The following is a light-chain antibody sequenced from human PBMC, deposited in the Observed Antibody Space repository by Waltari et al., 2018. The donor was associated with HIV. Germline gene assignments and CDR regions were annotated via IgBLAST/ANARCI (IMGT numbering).Light chain of an antibody. J-gene: IGLJ2*01. Sequence: QSVMTQPPSASGTPGQTVTISCSGTSSNIGSNTVNWYQQLPGTAPKLLIYSSDQWPSGVPDRFSGSKSGTSASLAISGLQSEDEADYYCAAWDDSLKGVIFGGGTKLTVL. CDR1: SSNIGSNT. CDR3: AAWDDSLKGVI. V-gene: IGLV1-44*01. CDR2: SSD.